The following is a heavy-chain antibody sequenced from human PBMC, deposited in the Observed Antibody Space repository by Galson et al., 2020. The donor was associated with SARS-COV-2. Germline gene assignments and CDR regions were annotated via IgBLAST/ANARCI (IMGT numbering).Heavy chain of an antibody. CDR1: GFTFNNYG. Sequence: GGSLRLSCAAYGFTFNNYGMHWVRQAPGKGLEWVAVIWYDGSNKYYADSVKGRFTISRDNSKNTLSLQMTSLRAEDTGIYYCARGRLTSWSSDYCGQGTLVTVSS. CDR2: IWYDGSNK. J-gene: IGHJ4*02. D-gene: IGHD2-2*01. CDR3: ARGRLTSWSSDY. V-gene: IGHV3-33*08.